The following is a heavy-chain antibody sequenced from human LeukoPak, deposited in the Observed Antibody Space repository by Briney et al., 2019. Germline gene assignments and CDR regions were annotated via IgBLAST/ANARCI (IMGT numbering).Heavy chain of an antibody. CDR2: IKQDGSEK. CDR3: ASPGDSSSWYLNY. D-gene: IGHD6-13*01. V-gene: IGHV3-7*01. CDR1: GFAFSGFA. J-gene: IGHJ4*02. Sequence: GGSLRLSCSASGFAFSGFAMGWVRQAPGKGLEWVANIKQDGSEKYYVDSVKGRFTISRDNAKNSLYLQMNSLRAEDTAVYYCASPGDSSSWYLNYWGQGTLVTVSS.